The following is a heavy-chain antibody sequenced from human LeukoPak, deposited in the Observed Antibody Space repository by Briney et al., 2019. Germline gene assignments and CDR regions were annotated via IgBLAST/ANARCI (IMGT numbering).Heavy chain of an antibody. CDR2: INTDGSST. J-gene: IGHJ4*02. V-gene: IGHV3-74*01. CDR1: GFTFNNYW. Sequence: GGSLRLSCAASGFTFNNYWMHWVRQAPGKGLVWVSRINTDGSSTNYADSAEGRFTISRDNAKNTLFLYMNSLRVEDTAVYYCVRGLQEWDLRRDYWGQGTLVTVSS. D-gene: IGHD1-26*01. CDR3: VRGLQEWDLRRDY.